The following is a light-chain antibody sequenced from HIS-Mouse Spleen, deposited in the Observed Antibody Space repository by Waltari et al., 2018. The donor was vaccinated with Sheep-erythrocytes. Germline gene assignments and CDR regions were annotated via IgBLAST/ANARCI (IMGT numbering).Light chain of an antibody. CDR1: SSYVGGYHD. J-gene: IGLJ1*01. V-gene: IGLV2-11*01. CDR2: DVS. CDR3: CSYAGSYNHV. Sequence: QSALTQPRSVSGSPRQSVTIPCTGPSSYVGGYHDVSWYQQHPGKAPKLKIYDVSKRPSGVPVRFSGSKSGNTASLTISGLQAEDEADYYCCSYAGSYNHVFATGTKVTVL.